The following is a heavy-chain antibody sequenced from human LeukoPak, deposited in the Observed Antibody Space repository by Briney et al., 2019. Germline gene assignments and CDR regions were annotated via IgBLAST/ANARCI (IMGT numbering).Heavy chain of an antibody. CDR1: GFTLSSYG. CDR3: ARGSGTYYPFDH. J-gene: IGHJ4*02. Sequence: GGSLRLSCAASGFTLSSYGMHWVRQAPGKGLEWVAVTSYVGSNKYYADSVKGRFTISRDNSKSTVSLQMNSLRAEDAAVYYCARGSGTYYPFDHWGQGTLVTVSS. D-gene: IGHD1-26*01. CDR2: TSYVGSNK. V-gene: IGHV3-30-3*01.